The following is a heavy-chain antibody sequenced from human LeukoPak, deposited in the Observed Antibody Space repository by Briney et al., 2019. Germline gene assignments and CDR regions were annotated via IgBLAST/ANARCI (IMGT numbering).Heavy chain of an antibody. D-gene: IGHD2-2*01. CDR2: VSGSGGST. V-gene: IGHV3-23*01. CDR3: AKDGLCSSTSCYGNWFDP. J-gene: IGHJ5*02. CDR1: GFTFSYYA. Sequence: GGSLRLSCAASGFTFSYYAMSWVRQAPGRGLEWVSAVSGSGGSTYYADSVKGRFTISRDNSKNTLYLQMNSLRAEDTAVYYCAKDGLCSSTSCYGNWFDPWGQGTLVTVSS.